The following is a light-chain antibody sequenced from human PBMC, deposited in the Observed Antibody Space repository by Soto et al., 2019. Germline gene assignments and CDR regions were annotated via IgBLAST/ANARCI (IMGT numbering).Light chain of an antibody. CDR1: QILSSDY. Sequence: EIVLTQSPGTLSLSPGERATLSCRATQILSSDYLAWYQQRPGQATMLLIHGASSRATGIPDRFSGSGSGADFTITRSRLEPEDVTVSDCHHYAYSQFPVGPGTKVDI. CDR3: HHYAYSQFP. V-gene: IGKV3-20*01. CDR2: GAS. J-gene: IGKJ3*01.